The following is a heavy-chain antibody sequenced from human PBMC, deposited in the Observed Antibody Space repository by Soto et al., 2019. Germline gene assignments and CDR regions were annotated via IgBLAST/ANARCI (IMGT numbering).Heavy chain of an antibody. J-gene: IGHJ4*02. CDR2: ISWNSGSI. CDR1: GFTFDDYA. D-gene: IGHD2-15*01. CDR3: AKDLGFEAAPDYYFDY. Sequence: EVQLVESGGGLVQPGRSLRLSCASSGFTFDDYAMHWVRQAPGKGLEWVSGISWNSGSIGYADSVKGRFTISRDNAKNSLYLQMNSLRAEDTALYYCAKDLGFEAAPDYYFDYWGQGTLVTVSS. V-gene: IGHV3-9*01.